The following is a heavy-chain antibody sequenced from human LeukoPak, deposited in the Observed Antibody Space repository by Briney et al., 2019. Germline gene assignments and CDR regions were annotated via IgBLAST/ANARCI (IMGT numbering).Heavy chain of an antibody. Sequence: GGSLRPSCAASGFTFSSYAMSWVRQAPGKGLEWVSAISGSGDSTYYADSVKGRFTISRDNSKNTLYLKMNSLRAEDTAVYYCAKVARFLEWLLLTNNWFDPWGQGTLVTVSS. D-gene: IGHD3-3*01. CDR3: AKVARFLEWLLLTNNWFDP. V-gene: IGHV3-23*01. CDR1: GFTFSSYA. CDR2: ISGSGDST. J-gene: IGHJ5*02.